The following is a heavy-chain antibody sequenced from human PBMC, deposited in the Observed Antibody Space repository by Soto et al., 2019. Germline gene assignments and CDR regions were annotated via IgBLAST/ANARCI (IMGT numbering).Heavy chain of an antibody. CDR2: TYYRSKWYN. CDR1: GDSVSSNSAA. Sequence: SQTLSLTCAISGDSVSSNSAAWNWIRQSPSRGLEWLGRTYYRSKWYNDYAVSVKSRITINPDTSKNQFSLQLNSVTPEDTAVYYCARDTVIRAYYYDSSGYYSNWFDPWGQGTLVTVSS. V-gene: IGHV6-1*01. CDR3: ARDTVIRAYYYDSSGYYSNWFDP. D-gene: IGHD3-22*01. J-gene: IGHJ5*02.